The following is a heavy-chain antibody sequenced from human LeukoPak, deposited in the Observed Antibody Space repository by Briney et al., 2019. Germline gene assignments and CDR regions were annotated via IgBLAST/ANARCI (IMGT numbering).Heavy chain of an antibody. CDR3: ARVGYYGHYYYYMDV. J-gene: IGHJ6*03. V-gene: IGHV4-61*01. CDR2: IYYSGST. CDR1: GYSISSGYY. D-gene: IGHD1-26*01. Sequence: SETLSLTCTVSGYSISSGYYWGWIRQPPGKGLEWIGYIYYSGSTNYNPSLKSRVTISVDTSKNQFSLKLSSVTAADTAVYYCARVGYYGHYYYYMDVWGKGTTVTVSS.